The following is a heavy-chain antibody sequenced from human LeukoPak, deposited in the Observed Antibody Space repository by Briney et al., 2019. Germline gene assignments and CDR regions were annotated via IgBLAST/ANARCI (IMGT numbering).Heavy chain of an antibody. J-gene: IGHJ4*02. V-gene: IGHV4-30-4*08. Sequence: SETLSLTCTVSGGSISSGDYYWSWIRQPPGKGLEWIGYIYYSGSTYYNPSLKSRVTISVDRSKNQFSLKLSSVTAADTAVYYCARGPLEGYFDYWGQGTLVTVSS. CDR3: ARGPLEGYFDY. CDR2: IYYSGST. CDR1: GGSISSGDYY. D-gene: IGHD3-3*01.